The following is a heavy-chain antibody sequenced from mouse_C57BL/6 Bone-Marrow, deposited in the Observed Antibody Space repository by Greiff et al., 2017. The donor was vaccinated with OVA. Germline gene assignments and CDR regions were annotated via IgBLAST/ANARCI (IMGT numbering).Heavy chain of an antibody. CDR3: ARRPLY. CDR2: IDPSDSYT. Sequence: QVQLQQPGAELVRPGTSVKLSCKASGYTFTSYWMHWVKQRPGQGLEWIGVIDPSDSYTNYNQKFKGKATLTVDTSSSTAYMQLSSLTSEDSAVYYCARRPLYWGQGTSVTVSS. CDR1: GYTFTSYW. V-gene: IGHV1-59*01. D-gene: IGHD6-1*01. J-gene: IGHJ4*01.